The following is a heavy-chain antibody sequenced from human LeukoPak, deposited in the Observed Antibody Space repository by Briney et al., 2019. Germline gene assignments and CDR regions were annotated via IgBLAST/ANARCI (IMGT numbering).Heavy chain of an antibody. CDR3: ARADLDYYDSSGYLDY. CDR2: IYTSGST. D-gene: IGHD3-22*01. J-gene: IGHJ4*02. V-gene: IGHV4-61*02. Sequence: PSETLSLTCTVSGGSISSGSYYWSWIRQPAGKGLEWIGRIYTSGSTNYNPSLKSRVTISVDTSKNQFSLKLSSVTAADTAVYYCARADLDYYDSSGYLDYWGQGTLVTVSS. CDR1: GGSISSGSYY.